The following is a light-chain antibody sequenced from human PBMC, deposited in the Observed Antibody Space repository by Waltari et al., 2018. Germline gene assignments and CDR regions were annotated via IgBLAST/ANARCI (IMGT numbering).Light chain of an antibody. V-gene: IGLV2-11*01. CDR3: CSYAGDYKVV. Sequence: QSALTQPRSVSGSPGQSVTISCTGTSSDVGAYNYVSWYQQHPRRAPKLMIYGVHERPSVVPARFSGSKSANTASLTISGLQAEDEADYFCCSYAGDYKVVFGGGTKLTVL. CDR2: GVH. CDR1: SSDVGAYNY. J-gene: IGLJ2*01.